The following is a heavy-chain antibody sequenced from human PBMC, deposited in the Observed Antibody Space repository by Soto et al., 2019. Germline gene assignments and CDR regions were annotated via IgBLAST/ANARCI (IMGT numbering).Heavy chain of an antibody. V-gene: IGHV3-30-3*01. CDR1: GFTFSSYA. J-gene: IGHJ6*02. Sequence: PGGSLRLSCAASGFTFSSYAMHWVRQAPGKGLEWVAVISYDGSNKYYADSVKGRFTISRDNSKNTLYLQMNSLRAEDTAVYYCARDMGLLWFGELPTMPDPYPLYYYYYGMDVWGQGTTVTVSS. D-gene: IGHD3-10*01. CDR2: ISYDGSNK. CDR3: ARDMGLLWFGELPTMPDPYPLYYYYYGMDV.